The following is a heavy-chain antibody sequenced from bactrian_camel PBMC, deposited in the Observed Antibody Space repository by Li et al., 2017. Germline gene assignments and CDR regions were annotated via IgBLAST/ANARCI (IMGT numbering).Heavy chain of an antibody. CDR1: GFAFDDSD. D-gene: IGHD6*01. CDR2: VDLDGNT. J-gene: IGHJ6*01. Sequence: HVQLVESGGSSVQAGGSLRLSCTASGFAFDDSDMAWYRQAPGNECELVSSVDLDGNTYYADSVKGRFTISRDSARSTLYLQMNSLKPEDTAMYYCAASGSRYSHGCTDFVYWGQGTQVTVS. V-gene: IGHV3S60*01. CDR3: AASGSRYSHGCTDFVY.